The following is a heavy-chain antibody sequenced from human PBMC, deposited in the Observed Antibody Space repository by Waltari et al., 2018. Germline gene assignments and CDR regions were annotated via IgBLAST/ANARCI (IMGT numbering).Heavy chain of an antibody. J-gene: IGHJ4*02. V-gene: IGHV3-21*01. CDR2: ISSSSSYI. CDR3: ARGPENSGSHFEY. CDR1: GFTFSSYS. D-gene: IGHD1-26*01. Sequence: EVQLVESGGGLVKPGGSLRLSCAASGFTFSSYSMNWVRQAPGKGLEWVSSISSSSSYIYYADSVKGRFTISRDNAKNSLYLQMNSLRAEDTAVYYCARGPENSGSHFEYCGQGTLVTVSS.